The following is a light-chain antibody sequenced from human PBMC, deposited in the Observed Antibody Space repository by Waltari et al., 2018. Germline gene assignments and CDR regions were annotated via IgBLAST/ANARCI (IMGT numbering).Light chain of an antibody. CDR1: SGLNVGSYR. CDR2: YTSDSYK. CDR3: LVWHSSAWV. J-gene: IGLJ3*02. V-gene: IGLV5-45*03. Sequence: QAVLTQPSSLSASPGASASLTCTLRSGLNVGSYRIYWYQQKPGSPPQYLLGYTSDSYKQPGSRVPSRFSGSKEASASAGIVLISGLQSEDEAAYYCLVWHSSAWVFGGGTNLTVL.